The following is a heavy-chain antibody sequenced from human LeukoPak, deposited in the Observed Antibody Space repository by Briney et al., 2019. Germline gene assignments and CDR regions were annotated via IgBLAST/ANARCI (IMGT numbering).Heavy chain of an antibody. D-gene: IGHD6-13*01. J-gene: IGHJ4*02. Sequence: GESLKISCKGSGYKFSDYWIAWVRQMPGKGLEWMGIIYPGDSDTRYSPSFQGQVTISADKSISTAYLQWSSLKASDTAMYYCTRRVGSSSWFFDYWGQGTLVTVSS. CDR2: IYPGDSDT. CDR1: GYKFSDYW. V-gene: IGHV5-51*01. CDR3: TRRVGSSSWFFDY.